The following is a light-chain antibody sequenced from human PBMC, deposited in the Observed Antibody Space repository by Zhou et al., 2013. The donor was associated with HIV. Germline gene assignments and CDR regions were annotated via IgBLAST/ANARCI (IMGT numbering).Light chain of an antibody. V-gene: IGKV3-20*01. CDR3: QQYNNWPRT. CDR2: GAS. CDR1: QSVSSSY. Sequence: EIVLTQSPGTLPLSPGERATLSCRASQSVSSSYLAWYQQKPGQAPRLLIYGASSRATGIPDRFSGSGSGTDFTLTISSLQSEDFAVYYCQQYNNWPRTFGQGTKVEIK. J-gene: IGKJ1*01.